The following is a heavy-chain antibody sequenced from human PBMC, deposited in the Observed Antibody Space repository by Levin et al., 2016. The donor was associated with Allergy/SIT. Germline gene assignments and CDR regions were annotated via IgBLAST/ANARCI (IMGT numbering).Heavy chain of an antibody. J-gene: IGHJ4*02. CDR2: ISSRGSQI. V-gene: IGHV3-21*01. D-gene: IGHD3-3*01. CDR1: GFTFTSNS. CDR3: ARDDSDFWSGFSTDFDY. Sequence: GESLKISCATSGFTFTSNSMNWVRQAPGKGLEWVASISSRGSQIYYADSVKGRFTISRDNSKNTLYLQMNSLRVDDTALYYCARDDSDFWSGFSTDFDYWGQGTLVTVS.